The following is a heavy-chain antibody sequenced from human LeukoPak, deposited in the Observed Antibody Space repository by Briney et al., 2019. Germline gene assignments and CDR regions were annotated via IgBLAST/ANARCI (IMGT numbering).Heavy chain of an antibody. CDR2: ISSSSTI. CDR3: ATLVAYGATADY. CDR1: GFTFSSYS. V-gene: IGHV3-48*04. D-gene: IGHD1-26*01. Sequence: GGSLRLSCAASGFTFSSYSMNWVRQAPGKGLEWVSYISSSSTIYYADSVKGRFTISRDNAKNSLYLQMNSLRGEDTAVYYCATLVAYGATADYWGQGTLVTVSS. J-gene: IGHJ4*02.